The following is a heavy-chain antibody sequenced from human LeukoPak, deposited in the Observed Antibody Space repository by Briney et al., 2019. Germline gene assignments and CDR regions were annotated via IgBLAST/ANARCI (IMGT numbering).Heavy chain of an antibody. V-gene: IGHV4-39*07. D-gene: IGHD2-21*02. J-gene: IGHJ4*02. CDR3: ARKTVVTAIIDY. CDR1: GGSISSSSYY. CDR2: IYYSGST. Sequence: SETLSLTCTVSGGSISSSSYYWGWIRQPPGKGLEWIGSIYYSGSTYYNPSLKSRVTISVDTSKNQFSLKLSSVTAADTAVYYCARKTVVTAIIDYWGQGTLVTVSS.